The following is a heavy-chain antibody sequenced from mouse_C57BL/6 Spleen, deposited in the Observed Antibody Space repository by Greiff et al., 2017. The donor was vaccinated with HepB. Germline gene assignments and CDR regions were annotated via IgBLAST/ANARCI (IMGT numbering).Heavy chain of an antibody. Sequence: QVQLKESGPELVKPGASVKISCKASGYAFSSSWMNWVKQRPGKGLEWIGRIYPGDGDTNYNGKFKGKATLTADKSSSTAYMQLSSLTSEDSAVYFCARIYYGSSFDYWGQGTTLTVSS. V-gene: IGHV1-82*01. CDR2: IYPGDGDT. D-gene: IGHD1-1*01. CDR1: GYAFSSSW. CDR3: ARIYYGSSFDY. J-gene: IGHJ2*01.